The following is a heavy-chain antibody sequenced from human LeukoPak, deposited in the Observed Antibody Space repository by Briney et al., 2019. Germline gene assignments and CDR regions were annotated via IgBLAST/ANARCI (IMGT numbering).Heavy chain of an antibody. CDR2: MNPNSGNT. CDR3: ARGGPQYVSANDYYYYYGMDV. J-gene: IGHJ6*02. V-gene: IGHV1-8*01. Sequence: GASVKVSCKASGYTFTSYDINWVRQATGQGLKWMGWMNPNSGNTGYAQKFQGRVTMTRNTSISTAYMELSSLRSEDTAVYYCARGGPQYVSANDYYYYYGMDVWGQGTTVTVSS. D-gene: IGHD5-24*01. CDR1: GYTFTSYD.